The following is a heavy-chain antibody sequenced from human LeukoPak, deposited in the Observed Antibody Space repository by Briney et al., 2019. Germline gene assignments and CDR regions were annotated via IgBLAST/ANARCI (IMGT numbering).Heavy chain of an antibody. CDR3: ARGSPPRRNYDSSGYYSYYFDY. CDR1: GYTFTGYY. Sequence: ASVKVSCKASGYTFTGYYMHWVRQAPGQGLEWMGWINPNSGGTNYAQKFQGRVTMTRDTSISTAYMELSRLRSDDTAVYYCARGSPPRRNYDSSGYYSYYFDYWGQGTLVTVSS. J-gene: IGHJ4*02. CDR2: INPNSGGT. V-gene: IGHV1-2*02. D-gene: IGHD3-22*01.